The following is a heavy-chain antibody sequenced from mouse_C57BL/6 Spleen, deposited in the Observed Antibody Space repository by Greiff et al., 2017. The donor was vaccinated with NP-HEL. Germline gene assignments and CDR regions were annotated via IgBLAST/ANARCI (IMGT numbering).Heavy chain of an antibody. CDR2: IDPEDGDT. CDR1: GFNIKDYY. V-gene: IGHV14-1*01. J-gene: IGHJ2*01. CDR3: TGDGNYVRLDY. D-gene: IGHD2-1*01. Sequence: EVQLQQSGAELVRPGASVKLSCTASGFNIKDYYMHWVKQRPEQGLEWIGRIDPEDGDTEYAPKFQGKATMTADTTSNTAYLHLSSLTSEDPAVYYCTGDGNYVRLDYWGQGTTLTVSS.